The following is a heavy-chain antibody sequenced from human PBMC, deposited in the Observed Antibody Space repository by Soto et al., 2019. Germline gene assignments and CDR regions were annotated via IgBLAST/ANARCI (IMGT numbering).Heavy chain of an antibody. CDR1: GGSISSGGYS. D-gene: IGHD6-19*01. J-gene: IGHJ4*02. CDR2: IYHSGST. V-gene: IGHV4-30-2*01. Sequence: QLQLQESGSGLVKPSQTLSLTCAVSGGSISSGGYSWNWIRQPPGKGLEWIGYIYHSGSTYYNPSLKSPVPLSVDRAKTRFSLKPGSVTAADTAVYYWARAGGLGAVAVDYWGQGTLVTVSS. CDR3: ARAGGLGAVAVDY.